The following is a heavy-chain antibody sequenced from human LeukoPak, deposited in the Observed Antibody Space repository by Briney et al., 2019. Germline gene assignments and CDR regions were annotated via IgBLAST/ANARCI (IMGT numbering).Heavy chain of an antibody. CDR2: IYYSGST. V-gene: IGHV4-59*01. Sequence: SETLSLTCTVSGGSISSYYWSWIRQPPGKGLEWIGYIYYSGSTNYNPSLKSRVTISVDTSKNQFSLKLSSVTAADTAVYYCAASGYYYDSSGYPFFDYWGQGTLVTVSS. J-gene: IGHJ4*02. D-gene: IGHD3-22*01. CDR3: AASGYYYDSSGYPFFDY. CDR1: GGSISSYY.